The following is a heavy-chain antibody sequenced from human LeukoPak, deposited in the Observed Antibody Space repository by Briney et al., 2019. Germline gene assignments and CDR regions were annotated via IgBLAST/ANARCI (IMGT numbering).Heavy chain of an antibody. Sequence: PSETLSLTCTVSGGSISSYYWSWIRQPPGKGLEWIGYIYYSGSTNYNPSLKSRVTISVDTSKNQFSLKLSSVTAADTAVYYCARLWYSGSYIGYFDYWGQGTLVTVSS. V-gene: IGHV4-59*08. D-gene: IGHD1-26*01. CDR1: GGSISSYY. CDR3: ARLWYSGSYIGYFDY. CDR2: IYYSGST. J-gene: IGHJ4*02.